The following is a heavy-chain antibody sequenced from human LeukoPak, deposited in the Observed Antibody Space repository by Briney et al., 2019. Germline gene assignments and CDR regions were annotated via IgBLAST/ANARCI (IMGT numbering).Heavy chain of an antibody. V-gene: IGHV3-30*18. CDR3: AKETDIVAKGIDY. D-gene: IGHD2-15*01. J-gene: IGHJ4*02. CDR2: ISYDETEK. CDR1: GFTLSSYG. Sequence: GRSLRLSCAASGFTLSSYGMHWVRQAPGKGLEWVTVISYDETEKYYADSVKGRFTISRDNSKNTLYLQMNSLRAEDTAVYYCAKETDIVAKGIDYWGQGTLVTVSS.